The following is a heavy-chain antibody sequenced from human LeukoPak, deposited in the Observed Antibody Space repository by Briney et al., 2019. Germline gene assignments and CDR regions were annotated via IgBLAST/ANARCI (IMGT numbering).Heavy chain of an antibody. V-gene: IGHV3-23*01. CDR1: GFTFNNYV. D-gene: IGHD3-22*01. CDR2: IRDSGGDT. Sequence: GGSLRLSCVGSGFTFNNYVMSWVRQAPGKGLEWVLSIRDSGGDTYSANSVKGRFTISRDNSKNTLYLQMNSLRAEDTAVYYCAKGARHFYDSSGYPSPFDNWGQGTLVIVSS. CDR3: AKGARHFYDSSGYPSPFDN. J-gene: IGHJ4*02.